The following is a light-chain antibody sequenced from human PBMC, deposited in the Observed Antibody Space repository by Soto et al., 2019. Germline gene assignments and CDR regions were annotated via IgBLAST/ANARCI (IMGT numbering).Light chain of an antibody. CDR3: QQYGSSLGLT. CDR2: GAS. CDR1: QSVSSSY. J-gene: IGKJ4*01. Sequence: EIVLTQSPGTLSLSPGERATLSCRASQSVSSSYLAWYQQKPGQAPRLLIYGASGRVTGIPDRFSGSGSGTDFTLTISRLEPEDFAVYYCQQYGSSLGLTFGGGTKVEIK. V-gene: IGKV3-20*01.